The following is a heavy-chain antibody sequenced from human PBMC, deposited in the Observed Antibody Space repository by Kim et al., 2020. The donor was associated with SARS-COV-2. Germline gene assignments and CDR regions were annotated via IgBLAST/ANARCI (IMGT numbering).Heavy chain of an antibody. CDR1: GFTVSVDC. Sequence: GGSLRLSCAASGFTVSVDCMHWVRQAPGKGLEWVAVIRSDGSNKYYADSVKGRFTISRDNSKNMLLLQMNSLRAEDTAVYYCANFESWGQGTLVTVSS. CDR3: ANFES. J-gene: IGHJ4*02. V-gene: IGHV3-33*06. CDR2: IRSDGSNK.